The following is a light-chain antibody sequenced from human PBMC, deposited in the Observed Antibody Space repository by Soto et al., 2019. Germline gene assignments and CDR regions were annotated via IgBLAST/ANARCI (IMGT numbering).Light chain of an antibody. Sequence: EIVMTQSPATLSVSPGERVALSCRASQSVSSNLAWYQQKPGQAPRLLIYGASSRATGIPDRFSGSGSGTDFTLTISRLEPEDYAVYYCQQYSSSPLTFGGGTKV. CDR1: QSVSSN. J-gene: IGKJ4*01. CDR2: GAS. V-gene: IGKV3-20*01. CDR3: QQYSSSPLT.